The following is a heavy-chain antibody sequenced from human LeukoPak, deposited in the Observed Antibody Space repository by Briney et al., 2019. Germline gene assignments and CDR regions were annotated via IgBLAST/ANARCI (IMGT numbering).Heavy chain of an antibody. V-gene: IGHV3-7*01. CDR3: ARGQAGILTGYYSFDY. D-gene: IGHD3-9*01. CDR2: IKQDGSEK. Sequence: PGGSLRLSCAASGFTFSSYWMSWVRQAPGKGLEWVANIKQDGSEKYYVDSVKGRFTISRDNAKNLLYLQMNSLRAEDTTVYYCARGQAGILTGYYSFDYWGQRTLVTVSS. J-gene: IGHJ4*02. CDR1: GFTFSSYW.